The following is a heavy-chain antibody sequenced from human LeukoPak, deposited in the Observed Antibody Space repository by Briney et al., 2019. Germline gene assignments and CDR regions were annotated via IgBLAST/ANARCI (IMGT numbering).Heavy chain of an antibody. CDR2: ISSSGSTI. CDR3: ARDRHSSSSVGGD. V-gene: IGHV3-48*03. Sequence: PGGSLRLSCAASGFTFSSYEMNWVRQALGKGLEWVSYISSSGSTIYYADSVKGRFTISRDNAKNSLYLQMNSLRAEDTAVYYCARDRHSSSSVGGDWGQGTLVTVSS. CDR1: GFTFSSYE. J-gene: IGHJ4*02. D-gene: IGHD6-6*01.